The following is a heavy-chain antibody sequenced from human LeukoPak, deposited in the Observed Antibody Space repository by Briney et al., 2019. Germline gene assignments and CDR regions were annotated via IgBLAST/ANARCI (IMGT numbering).Heavy chain of an antibody. J-gene: IGHJ5*02. CDR3: ARSDWFDP. V-gene: IGHV3-74*01. CDR1: GFTFSSNY. Sequence: GGSLRLSCAASGFTFSSNYMSWVRQAPGKGLVWVSRIKSDGSTTSYADSVKGRFTISRDNAKNTLYLQMNSLRVEDTAVYFCARSDWFDPWGQGTLVTVSS. CDR2: IKSDGSTT.